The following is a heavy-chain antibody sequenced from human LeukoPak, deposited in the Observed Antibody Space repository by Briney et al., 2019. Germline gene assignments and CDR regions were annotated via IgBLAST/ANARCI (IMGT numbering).Heavy chain of an antibody. CDR3: ARHWGLEYRPYGMDV. J-gene: IGHJ6*02. D-gene: IGHD7-27*01. V-gene: IGHV3-21*01. CDR1: GFTFSSYS. Sequence: GGSLRLSCAASGFTFSSYSMNWVRQAPGKALEWVSSISSSSYIYYADSVKGRFTISRDNAKNSLYLQMNSLRAEDTAVYYCARHWGLEYRPYGMDVWGQGTTVTVSS. CDR2: ISSSSYI.